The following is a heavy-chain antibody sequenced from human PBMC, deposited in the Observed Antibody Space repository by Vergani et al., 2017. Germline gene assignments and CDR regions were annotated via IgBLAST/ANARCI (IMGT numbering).Heavy chain of an antibody. Sequence: EVQLLESGGGLVQPGGSLRLSCAASGFTFSSNALSWVRQAPGKGLKWVAAISGSGGSTYYADSVKGRFTIPRENSKITLYLQMNSRRAEDTAVYYCAVLLWCVELVDAFDSWGQGRMATVSS. CDR3: AVLLWCVELVDAFDS. J-gene: IGHJ3*02. CDR2: ISGSGGST. D-gene: IGHD3-10*01. CDR1: GFTFSSNA. V-gene: IGHV3-23*01.